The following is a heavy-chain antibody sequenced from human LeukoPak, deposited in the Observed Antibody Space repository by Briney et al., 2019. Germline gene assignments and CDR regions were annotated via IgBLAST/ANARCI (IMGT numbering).Heavy chain of an antibody. D-gene: IGHD2-21*02. Sequence: GGSLRLSCAASGFTFSSYEMNWVRQAPGKGLEWVSYISSSGSTIYYADSVKGRFTISRDNAKNSLYLQMNSLRAEDTAVYYCARDRGFDCGGDCPSGAFDIWGQGTMVTVSS. CDR2: ISSSGSTI. CDR3: ARDRGFDCGGDCPSGAFDI. V-gene: IGHV3-48*03. J-gene: IGHJ3*02. CDR1: GFTFSSYE.